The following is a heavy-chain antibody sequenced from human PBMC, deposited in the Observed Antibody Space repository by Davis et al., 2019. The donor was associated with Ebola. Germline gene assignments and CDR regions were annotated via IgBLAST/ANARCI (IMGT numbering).Heavy chain of an antibody. CDR3: ARDSRKWELLYADWYFDL. CDR2: ISGSGGST. CDR1: VITFSSYA. D-gene: IGHD1-26*01. V-gene: IGHV3-23*01. J-gene: IGHJ2*01. Sequence: GGSLRLSCTDSVITFSSYAMTWVRQAPGKGLEWVSAISGSGGSTYYADSVKGRFTISRDNSKKTLYLQMNSLRAEDTAVYYCARDSRKWELLYADWYFDLWGRGTLVTVSS.